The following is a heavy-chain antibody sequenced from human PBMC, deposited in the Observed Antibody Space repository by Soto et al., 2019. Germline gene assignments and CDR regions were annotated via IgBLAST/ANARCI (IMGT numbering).Heavy chain of an antibody. J-gene: IGHJ6*02. Sequence: ASVKVSCKASGVTFNRQDMRWVRRAPGQGLEWMGWISAYNGNTNYAQKLQGRVTMTTDTSTSTAYMELRSLRSDDTAVYYCARERGYYYDSSGYYGYYGMDVWGQGTTVTVSS. CDR2: ISAYNGNT. V-gene: IGHV1-18*01. D-gene: IGHD3-22*01. CDR3: ARERGYYYDSSGYYGYYGMDV. CDR1: GVTFNRQD.